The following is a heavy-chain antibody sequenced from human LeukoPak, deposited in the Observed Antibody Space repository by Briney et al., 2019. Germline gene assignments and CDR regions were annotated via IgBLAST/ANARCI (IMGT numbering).Heavy chain of an antibody. Sequence: SETLSLTCTVSGGSINSYYWNWIRQPPGKGLEWIGYIYYSGSTNYNPSLKSRVTISVDTSKNQFSLKLSSVTAADTAVYYCARGRLRFPDCWGQGTLVTVSS. V-gene: IGHV4-59*01. CDR1: GGSINSYY. CDR3: ARGRLRFPDC. D-gene: IGHD4-17*01. CDR2: IYYSGST. J-gene: IGHJ4*02.